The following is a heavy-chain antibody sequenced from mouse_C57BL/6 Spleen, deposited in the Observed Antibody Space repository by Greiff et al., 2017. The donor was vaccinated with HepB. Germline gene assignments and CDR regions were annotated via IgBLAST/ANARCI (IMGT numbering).Heavy chain of an antibody. J-gene: IGHJ3*01. CDR2: IYPGDGDT. V-gene: IGHV1-82*01. CDR1: GYAFSSSW. Sequence: QVQLQQSGPELVKPGASVKISCKASGYAFSSSWMNWVKQRPGKGLEWIGRIYPGDGDTNYNGKFKGKGTLTADKSSSTAYMQHSSLTSEDSAVYFCASIYYDDEFAYWGQGTLVTVSA. CDR3: ASIYYDDEFAY. D-gene: IGHD2-4*01.